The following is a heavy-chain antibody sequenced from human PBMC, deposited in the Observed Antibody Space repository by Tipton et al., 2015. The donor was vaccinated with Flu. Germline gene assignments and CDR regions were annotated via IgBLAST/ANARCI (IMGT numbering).Heavy chain of an antibody. D-gene: IGHD3-22*01. J-gene: IGHJ6*02. Sequence: SLRLSCATSGFTFSHYWMNWVRQAPGKGLEWVGRIKSKTDAGTTDYAAPVKGRFTISRDDSKNTLYLQMNSLKTEDTAVYYCTTEGYYYDSSGYAEPDVWGQGTTVTVSS. V-gene: IGHV3-15*01. CDR2: IKSKTDAGTT. CDR3: TTEGYYYDSSGYAEPDV. CDR1: GFTFSHYW.